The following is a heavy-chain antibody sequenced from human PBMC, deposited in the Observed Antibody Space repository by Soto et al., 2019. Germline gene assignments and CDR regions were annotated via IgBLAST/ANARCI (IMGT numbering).Heavy chain of an antibody. CDR2: INHSGST. CDR1: GGSFSGYY. J-gene: IGHJ5*02. D-gene: IGHD3-3*01. Sequence: SETLSLTCAVYGGSFSGYYWSWIRQPPGKGLEWIGEINHSGSTNYNPSLKSRVTISVDTSKNQFSLKLSSVTAADTAVYYCARGSGAEYDFWSGYYIGWFDPWGQGTLVT. V-gene: IGHV4-34*01. CDR3: ARGSGAEYDFWSGYYIGWFDP.